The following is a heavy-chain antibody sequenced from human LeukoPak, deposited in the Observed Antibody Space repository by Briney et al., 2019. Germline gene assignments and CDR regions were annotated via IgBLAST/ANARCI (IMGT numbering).Heavy chain of an antibody. J-gene: IGHJ4*02. V-gene: IGHV3-23*01. Sequence: PGGSLRVSCAASGFTISSYGMNWVRQAPLKGLEWVSVIFGSGDTTYYADSVKGRFTISRDKSKNTLYLQMHSLRAEDTAVYYCAKDQKPDSGYDIDHWGQGTLVAVSS. CDR3: AKDQKPDSGYDIDH. CDR2: IFGSGDTT. CDR1: GFTISSYG. D-gene: IGHD5-12*01.